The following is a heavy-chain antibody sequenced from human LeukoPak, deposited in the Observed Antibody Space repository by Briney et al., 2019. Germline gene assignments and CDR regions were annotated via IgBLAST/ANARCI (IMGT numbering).Heavy chain of an antibody. D-gene: IGHD6-13*01. CDR1: GFTFSSYA. Sequence: GGSLRLSCAASGFTFSSYAMSWVRQAPGKGLEWVSAISGSGGSTYYADSVKGRFTISRDNSKNTLYLQMNSLRAEDTAVYYCAKDPYSSSWYFYDYWGQGTLVTVSS. CDR3: AKDPYSSSWYFYDY. J-gene: IGHJ4*02. CDR2: ISGSGGST. V-gene: IGHV3-23*01.